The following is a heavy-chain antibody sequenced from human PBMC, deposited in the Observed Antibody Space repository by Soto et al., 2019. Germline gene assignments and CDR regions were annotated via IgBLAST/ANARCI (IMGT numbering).Heavy chain of an antibody. V-gene: IGHV1-3*01. J-gene: IGHJ4*02. Sequence: QVQLVQSGAEVKKPGASVKVSCKASGYTFTSYAMHWVRQAPGQRLEWMGWINAGNGNTKYSQKFLGRVTITRDPSASTAYMALSSLRSEDTAVYYCARGPGGPDAPGDYWGQGTLVTVSS. D-gene: IGHD2-15*01. CDR1: GYTFTSYA. CDR3: ARGPGGPDAPGDY. CDR2: INAGNGNT.